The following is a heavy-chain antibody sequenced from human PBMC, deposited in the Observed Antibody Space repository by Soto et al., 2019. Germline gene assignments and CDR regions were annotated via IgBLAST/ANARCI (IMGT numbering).Heavy chain of an antibody. D-gene: IGHD4-4*01. V-gene: IGHV4-39*01. Sequence: PPETLPLTWTVSGGSVTNSSYYWGWIRQAPGKGLEWIGSDYYRGRSYSKSSVKSRVTISVDTSTNQFALNLNSVTASDTAVYFCVSLRTTVITQAFHDYWAPGALVTVSA. CDR1: GGSVTNSSYY. J-gene: IGHJ4*02. CDR3: VSLRTTVITQAFHDY. CDR2: DYYRGRS.